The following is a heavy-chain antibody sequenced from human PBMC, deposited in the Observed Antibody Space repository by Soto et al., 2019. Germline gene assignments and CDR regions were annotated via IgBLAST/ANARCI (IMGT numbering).Heavy chain of an antibody. D-gene: IGHD6-19*01. Sequence: LSLTCTVSGGSISSGDYYWSWIRQPPGKGLEWIGYIYYSGSTYYNPSLKSRVTISVDTSKNQFSLKLSSVTAADTAVYYCARVLIGGAGAAGIVDYWGQGTLVTVSS. CDR3: ARVLIGGAGAAGIVDY. CDR1: GGSISSGDYY. J-gene: IGHJ4*02. CDR2: IYYSGST. V-gene: IGHV4-30-4*01.